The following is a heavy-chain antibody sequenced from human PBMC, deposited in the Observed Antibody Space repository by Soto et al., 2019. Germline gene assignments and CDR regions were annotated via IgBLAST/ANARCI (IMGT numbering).Heavy chain of an antibody. CDR2: IYYSGAT. J-gene: IGHJ1*01. D-gene: IGHD3-22*01. Sequence: KTSETLSLTCAVSGGSISSTSYYWAWIRQPPGKGLEWVGTIYYSGATYYNPSLKSRLTISVDTSKNQFSLRLSSVTAADTAMYYCARYYDTSNRPYFHNWGQGTRVTVS. CDR3: ARYYDTSNRPYFHN. V-gene: IGHV4-39*01. CDR1: GGSISSTSYY.